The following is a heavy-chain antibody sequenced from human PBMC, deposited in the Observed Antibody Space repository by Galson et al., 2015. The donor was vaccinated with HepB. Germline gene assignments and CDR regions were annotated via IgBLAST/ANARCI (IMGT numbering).Heavy chain of an antibody. CDR1: GFTFSGSA. CDR3: TRLADDFWSGYSYLY. J-gene: IGHJ4*02. Sequence: SLRLSCAASGFTFSGSAMHWVRQASGKGLEWVGRIRSKANSYATAYAASVKGRFTISRDDSKNTAYLQMNGLKTEDTAVYYCTRLADDFWSGYSYLYWGQGTLVTVSS. V-gene: IGHV3-73*01. D-gene: IGHD3-3*01. CDR2: IRSKANSYAT.